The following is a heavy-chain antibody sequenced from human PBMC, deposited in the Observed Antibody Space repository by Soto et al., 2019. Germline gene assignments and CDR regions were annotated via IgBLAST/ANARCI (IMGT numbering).Heavy chain of an antibody. V-gene: IGHV1-69*13. D-gene: IGHD3-3*01. Sequence: SVKVSCKASGGTFSSYAISWVRQAPGQGLEWMGGIIPIFGTANYAQKFQGRVTITADESTSTAYMELSSLRSEDTAVYYCASGYDFWSGYTYYYYGMDVWGQGTTVTVSS. CDR2: IIPIFGTA. CDR1: GGTFSSYA. CDR3: ASGYDFWSGYTYYYYGMDV. J-gene: IGHJ6*02.